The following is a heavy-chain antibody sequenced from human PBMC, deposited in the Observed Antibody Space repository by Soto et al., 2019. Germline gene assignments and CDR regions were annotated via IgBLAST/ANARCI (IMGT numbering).Heavy chain of an antibody. Sequence: QVQLQESGPGLVKPSQTLSLTCTVSGGSVSSGGQYWSWIRQHPGKGLEWIGNIYYSGDTFYNPSLRSRTTNSVDTSRNQFSLSLSSVTAADTAVYYCARRHPRFYFGPWGRGTLLTVSS. V-gene: IGHV4-31*03. D-gene: IGHD4-17*01. CDR3: ARRHPRFYFGP. CDR2: IYYSGDT. J-gene: IGHJ2*01. CDR1: GGSVSSGGQY.